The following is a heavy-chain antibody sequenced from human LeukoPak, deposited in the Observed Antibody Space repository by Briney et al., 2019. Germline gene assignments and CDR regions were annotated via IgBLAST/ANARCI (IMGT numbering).Heavy chain of an antibody. V-gene: IGHV3-74*01. J-gene: IGHJ4*02. CDR2: INSDGSST. CDR1: GFTFVTYW. CDR3: ARNHQADY. Sequence: PGGSLRLSCAASGFTFVTYWMHWVRQAPGKGLAWVSRINSDGSSTSYADSVKGRFTISRDNAKNTLYLQMNSLRAEDTAVYYCARNHQADYWGQGILVTVSS. D-gene: IGHD2-2*01.